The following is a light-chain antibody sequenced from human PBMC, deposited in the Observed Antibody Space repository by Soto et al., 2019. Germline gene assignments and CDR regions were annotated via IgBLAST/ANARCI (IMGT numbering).Light chain of an antibody. Sequence: EIVMTQSPATLSVSPGESATLSCRASQSISSSKLAWYQQNPGQAPRLLMYGASNRATGIPARFSGSGSGTEFTLTISSLQSEDFGVYYCQQYDYWPRTFGQGTKVDIK. CDR2: GAS. CDR3: QQYDYWPRT. J-gene: IGKJ1*01. V-gene: IGKV3-15*01. CDR1: QSISSS.